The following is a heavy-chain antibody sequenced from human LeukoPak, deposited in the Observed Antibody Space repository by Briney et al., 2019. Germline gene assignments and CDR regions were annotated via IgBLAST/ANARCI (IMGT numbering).Heavy chain of an antibody. CDR3: ARGRLLMWFDP. J-gene: IGHJ5*02. CDR1: GGSFSGYS. CDR2: INHSGST. D-gene: IGHD3-16*01. Sequence: WETLSLTCAVYGGSFSGYSWSWIRQPPGKGLEWIGEINHSGSTNYNPSLKSRVTISVDTSKKQFSLKLSSVTAADTAVYYCARGRLLMWFDPWGQGTLVTVSS. V-gene: IGHV4-34*01.